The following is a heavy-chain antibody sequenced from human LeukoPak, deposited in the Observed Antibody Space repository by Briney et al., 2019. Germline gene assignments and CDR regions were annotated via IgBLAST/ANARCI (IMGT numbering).Heavy chain of an antibody. CDR3: AKDGEQWLVQEVGYFDY. CDR2: IRYDGSNK. CDR1: GFTFSSYG. D-gene: IGHD6-19*01. Sequence: PGGSLRLSCAASGFTFSSYGMHWVRQAPGKGLEWVAFIRYDGSNKYYADSVKGRFTISRDNSENTLYLQMNSLRAEDTAVYYCAKDGEQWLVQEVGYFDYWGQGTLVTVSS. V-gene: IGHV3-30*02. J-gene: IGHJ4*02.